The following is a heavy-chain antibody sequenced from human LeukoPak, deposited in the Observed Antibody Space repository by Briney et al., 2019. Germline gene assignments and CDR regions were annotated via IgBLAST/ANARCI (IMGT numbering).Heavy chain of an antibody. CDR1: GFSLSTPEMC. V-gene: IGHV2-70*17. Sequence: SGPALVKPTQTLTLTCTFSGFSLSTPEMCVTWIRQPPGKALEWLARLDWDDDKFYSPSLRTRLTISKDTPNNQVVLRMTNMEPVDTGTYYCARMTPDSPSFDYWGQGALITVSS. CDR3: ARMTPDSPSFDY. D-gene: IGHD2-15*01. CDR2: LDWDDDK. J-gene: IGHJ4*02.